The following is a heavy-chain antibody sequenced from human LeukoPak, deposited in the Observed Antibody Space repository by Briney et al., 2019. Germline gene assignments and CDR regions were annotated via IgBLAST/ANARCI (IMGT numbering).Heavy chain of an antibody. CDR2: ISYDGSNK. V-gene: IGHV3-30*18. D-gene: IGHD2-15*01. CDR1: GFTFSSYG. CDR3: AKDVAVPGGVFTS. Sequence: GGSLRLSCAASGFTFSSYGMHWVRQAPGKGLEWVAVISYDGSNKYYADSVKGRFTISRDNSKNTLYLQMNSLRAEDTAVYYCAKDVAVPGGVFTSWAQEPLVTV. J-gene: IGHJ5*02.